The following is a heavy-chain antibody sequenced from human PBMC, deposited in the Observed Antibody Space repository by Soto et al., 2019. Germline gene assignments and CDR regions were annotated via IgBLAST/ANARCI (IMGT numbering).Heavy chain of an antibody. V-gene: IGHV1-69*02. D-gene: IGHD6-13*01. CDR3: ARAPSWYIFDY. Sequence: SVKVSCKASGDTSTIYTITWVRQAPGQGLTWMGRIVPLLGNTNYAQNFQDRLTITADQSTSTAYMELSSLRSEDTAVYYCARAPSWYIFDYWGQGTLVTISS. CDR1: GDTSTIYT. J-gene: IGHJ4*02. CDR2: IVPLLGNT.